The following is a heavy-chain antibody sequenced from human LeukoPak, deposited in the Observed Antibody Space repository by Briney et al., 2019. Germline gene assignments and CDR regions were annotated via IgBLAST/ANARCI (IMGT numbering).Heavy chain of an antibody. CDR2: IIPNSGGT. Sequence: ASVKVSCKASGYTFTAYYIRWVRRAPGQGLEWMGWIIPNSGGTESAQKFQGRVTMTRDTSISTAYMALSRLRSDDTAVYYCTRNHCTSINCYEYNYYGMDVWGQGITVTVSS. CDR3: TRNHCTSINCYEYNYYGMDV. D-gene: IGHD2-2*01. V-gene: IGHV1-2*02. CDR1: GYTFTAYY. J-gene: IGHJ6*02.